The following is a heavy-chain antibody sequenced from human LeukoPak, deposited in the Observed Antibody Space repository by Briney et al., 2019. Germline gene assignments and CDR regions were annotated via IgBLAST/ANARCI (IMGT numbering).Heavy chain of an antibody. CDR2: IYHSGST. CDR1: GGSISSSNW. V-gene: IGHV4-4*02. J-gene: IGHJ4*02. CDR3: ARSSGTTYYFDY. D-gene: IGHD1-1*01. Sequence: SGTLSLTCAVSGGSISSSNWWSWVRQPPGKGLEWIGEIYHSGSTNYNPSLKSRVTISVDKPKNQFSLKLSSVTAADTAVYYCARSSGTTYYFDYWGQGTLVTVSS.